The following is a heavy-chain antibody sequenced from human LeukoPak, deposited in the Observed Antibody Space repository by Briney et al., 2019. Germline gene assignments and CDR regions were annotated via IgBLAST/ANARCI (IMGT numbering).Heavy chain of an antibody. CDR1: GYTFTSYY. CDR3: AREPIQGYSSTYFDY. Sequence: ASVKVSCKASGYTFTSYYMHWVRQAPGQGLEWMGIINPSGGSTSYAQKFQGRVTMTRDMSTSTVYMELSSLRSEDTAVYYCAREPIQGYSSTYFDYWGQGTLVTVSS. CDR2: INPSGGST. D-gene: IGHD6-13*01. V-gene: IGHV1-46*01. J-gene: IGHJ4*02.